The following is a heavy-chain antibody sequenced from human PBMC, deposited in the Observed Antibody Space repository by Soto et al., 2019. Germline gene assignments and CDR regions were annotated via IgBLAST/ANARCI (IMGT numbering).Heavy chain of an antibody. V-gene: IGHV4-61*01. D-gene: IGHD3-16*01. J-gene: IGHJ3*02. Sequence: QVQLQESGPGLVKPSETLSLSCTVSGGSVSGGNYYWSWIRQPPGKGLEWIGYVSYSGSTNYNPSLNSRVTISVDTSKNPFSLNLSSVTAADTAVYYCATSPRFALDIWGQGTMVIVSA. CDR3: ATSPRFALDI. CDR1: GGSVSGGNYY. CDR2: VSYSGST.